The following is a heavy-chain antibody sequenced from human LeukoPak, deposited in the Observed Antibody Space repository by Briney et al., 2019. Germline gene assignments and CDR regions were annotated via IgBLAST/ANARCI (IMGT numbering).Heavy chain of an antibody. CDR2: IKQDGSEK. CDR1: GFTFSSYW. V-gene: IGHV3-7*01. D-gene: IGHD6-13*01. J-gene: IGHJ5*02. CDR3: ARDNALGWYSSSWDNWFDP. Sequence: GGSLRLSCAASGFTFSSYWMSWVRQAPGKGLEWVANIKQDGSEKYYVDSVKGRFTISRDNAKNSLYLQMNSLRAEDTAVYYCARDNALGWYSSSWDNWFDPRGQGTLVTVSS.